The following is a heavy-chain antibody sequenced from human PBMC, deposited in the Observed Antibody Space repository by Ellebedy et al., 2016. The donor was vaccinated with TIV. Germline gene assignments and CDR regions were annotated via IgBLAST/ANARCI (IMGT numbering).Heavy chain of an antibody. J-gene: IGHJ3*02. D-gene: IGHD3/OR15-3a*01. CDR3: VRERAMISIKDGFDI. CDR2: ISKSGGSP. V-gene: IGHV3-23*01. CDR1: GFSFEDYG. Sequence: PGGSLRFSCAASGFSFEDYGMNRVRQAPGRGLEWVSVISKSGGSPVLADSVKGRFSISRDNSKNTLFLQMNNLRAEDTAVYYCVRERAMISIKDGFDIWGQGTVVTVS.